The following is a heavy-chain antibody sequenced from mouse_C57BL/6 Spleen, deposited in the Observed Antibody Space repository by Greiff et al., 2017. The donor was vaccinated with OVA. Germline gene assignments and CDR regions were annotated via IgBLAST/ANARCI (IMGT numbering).Heavy chain of an antibody. J-gene: IGHJ4*01. CDR1: GYSITSGYY. D-gene: IGHD4-1*02. CDR3: ARSPTGHYYAMDY. Sequence: EVQLQQSGPGLVKPSQSLSLTCSVTGYSITSGYYWNWIRQFPGNKLEWMGYISYDGSNNYNPSLKNRISITRDTSKNQFFLKLNSVTTEDTATYYCARSPTGHYYAMDYWGQGTSVTVSS. CDR2: ISYDGSN. V-gene: IGHV3-6*01.